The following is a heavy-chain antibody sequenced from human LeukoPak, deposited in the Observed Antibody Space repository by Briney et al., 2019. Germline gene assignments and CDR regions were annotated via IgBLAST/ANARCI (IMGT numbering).Heavy chain of an antibody. CDR3: ARRDRYSSGQFDH. J-gene: IGHJ4*02. Sequence: SETLSLTCSVSGDSISRSNYYWGWIRQPPGKGLEWIGSIYYSGSTYHNPSLKSRVTMSVDTSKNQFSLKVNSVTATDTAVYYCARRDRYSSGQFDHWGQGTLVTVSS. V-gene: IGHV4-39*01. D-gene: IGHD5-18*01. CDR1: GDSISRSNYY. CDR2: IYYSGST.